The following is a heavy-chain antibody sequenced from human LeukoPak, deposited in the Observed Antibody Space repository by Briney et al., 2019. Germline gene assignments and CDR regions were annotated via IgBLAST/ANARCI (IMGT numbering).Heavy chain of an antibody. CDR2: IWYDGKHQ. D-gene: IGHD3-3*01. CDR3: AKGPTQVLRFLRDGKTYYMDV. CDR1: GFTFSNYG. V-gene: IGHV3-33*06. J-gene: IGHJ6*03. Sequence: GRSLRLYCAASGFTFSNYGMHWVRQAPGRGLECVAVIWYDGKHQYYADSVKGRFNISRDNPKNMLYLQMNSRRVEDTAVYYCAKGPTQVLRFLRDGKTYYMDVWGKGTSVLVSS.